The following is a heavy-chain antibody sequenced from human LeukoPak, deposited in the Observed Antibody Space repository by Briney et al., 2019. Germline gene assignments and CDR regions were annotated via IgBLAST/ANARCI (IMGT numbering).Heavy chain of an antibody. CDR3: ARDYYDILTGDYAGYFDY. Sequence: GRSLRLSCAASGFTFSSYGMHWVRQAPGKGLEWVAVIWYDGSNKYYADSVKGRFTISRDNSKNTLYLQMNSLRAEDTAVYYCARDYYDILTGDYAGYFDYWSQGTRVTVSS. J-gene: IGHJ4*02. D-gene: IGHD3-9*01. CDR2: IWYDGSNK. CDR1: GFTFSSYG. V-gene: IGHV3-33*01.